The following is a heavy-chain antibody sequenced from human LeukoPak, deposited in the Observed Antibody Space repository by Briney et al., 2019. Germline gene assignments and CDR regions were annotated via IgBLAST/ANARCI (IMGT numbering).Heavy chain of an antibody. CDR2: IYTSGST. D-gene: IGHD6-13*01. CDR1: GGSISSYY. V-gene: IGHV4-4*09. J-gene: IGHJ4*02. Sequence: PSETLSLTCTVSGGSISSYYWSWVRQPPGKGLEWIGYIYTSGSTNYNPSLKSRVTISVDTSKNQFSLKLSSVTAADTAVYYCARLGGFIAANGEFDYWGQGTLVTVSS. CDR3: ARLGGFIAANGEFDY.